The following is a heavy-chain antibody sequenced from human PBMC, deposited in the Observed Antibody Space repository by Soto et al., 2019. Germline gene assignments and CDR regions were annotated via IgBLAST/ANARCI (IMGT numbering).Heavy chain of an antibody. Sequence: SETLSLTCTVSGASISSSSYYWGWIRQPPGKGLEWIGSMYYSGNSYYNPSLRSRVTMSVDTSKNQLSLTLSSVTAADTAVYYCARSGYYYYYMDVWGKGTTVTVSS. D-gene: IGHD3-10*01. CDR1: GASISSSSYY. V-gene: IGHV4-39*01. J-gene: IGHJ6*03. CDR2: MYYSGNS. CDR3: ARSGYYYYYMDV.